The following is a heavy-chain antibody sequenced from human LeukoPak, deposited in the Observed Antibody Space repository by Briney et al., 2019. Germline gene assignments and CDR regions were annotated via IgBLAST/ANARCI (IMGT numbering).Heavy chain of an antibody. V-gene: IGHV1-18*01. J-gene: IGHJ6*03. Sequence: ASVKVSCKASGYTFTSYGISWVRQAPGQGLEWMGWISAYNGNTNYAQKLQGRVTMTTDTSTSTAYMELRSLRSDDTAVYYCARYSGSYTFYYYYYMDVWGKGTTVTISS. CDR1: GYTFTSYG. CDR3: ARYSGSYTFYYYYYMDV. D-gene: IGHD1-26*01. CDR2: ISAYNGNT.